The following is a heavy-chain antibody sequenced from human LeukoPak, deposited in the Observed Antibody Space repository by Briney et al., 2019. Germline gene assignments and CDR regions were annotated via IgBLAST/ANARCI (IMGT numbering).Heavy chain of an antibody. J-gene: IGHJ4*02. D-gene: IGHD3-22*01. CDR1: GYTFTSYG. V-gene: IGHV1-18*01. CDR2: ISAYNGNT. Sequence: ASVKVSCKASGYTFTSYGISWVRQAPGQGLEWMGWISAYNGNTNYAQKLQGRVTMTTDTSTSTAYMELRSLRSDDTAVYCCARGGYYDSSGYWFDYWGQGTLVTVSS. CDR3: ARGGYYDSSGYWFDY.